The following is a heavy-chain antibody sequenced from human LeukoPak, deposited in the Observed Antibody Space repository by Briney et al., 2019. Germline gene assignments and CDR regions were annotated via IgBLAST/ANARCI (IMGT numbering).Heavy chain of an antibody. V-gene: IGHV1-2*02. CDR2: INPNSGDT. D-gene: IGHD2-15*01. CDR1: GYTFAGYY. Sequence: ASVKVSCKASGYTFAGYYIHWVRQAPGQGLGRMGWINPNSGDTNYAQKFRGGVTMTRDTSISTAYMEVSGLTSGDTAVYFCARAYCSGGSCYEFGYWGQGTLVTVSS. J-gene: IGHJ4*02. CDR3: ARAYCSGGSCYEFGY.